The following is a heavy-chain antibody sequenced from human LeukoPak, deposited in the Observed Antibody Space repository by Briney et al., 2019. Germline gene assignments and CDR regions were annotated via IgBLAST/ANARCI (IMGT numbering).Heavy chain of an antibody. D-gene: IGHD2-15*01. J-gene: IGHJ4*02. CDR3: ANDKDGSYSSIYFDY. CDR1: GYTFSSYA. V-gene: IGHV3-23*01. CDR2: ISGSGGST. Sequence: GGSLRLSCAASGYTFSSYAMRWVRQAPGKGLEWVSAISGSGGSTYYADSVKGRFTISRDNSKNTLYLQMNSLRAEDTAVYYCANDKDGSYSSIYFDYWGQGTLVTVSS.